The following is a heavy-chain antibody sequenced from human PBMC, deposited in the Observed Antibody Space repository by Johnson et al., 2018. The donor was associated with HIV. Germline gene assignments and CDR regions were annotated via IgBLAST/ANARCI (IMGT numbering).Heavy chain of an antibody. CDR1: GFTFSDYY. CDR2: ISSSGSTI. V-gene: IGHV3-11*04. D-gene: IGHD6-13*01. Sequence: QVQLLESGGGLVKPGGSLRLSCAASGFTFSDYYMSWIRQAPGKGLEWVSYISSSGSTIYYADSVKGRFTISRDNAKNTVFLQMNSLSAEDTAVYYCARDRADSSSWFTAFDIWGQGTMVTVSS. CDR3: ARDRADSSSWFTAFDI. J-gene: IGHJ3*02.